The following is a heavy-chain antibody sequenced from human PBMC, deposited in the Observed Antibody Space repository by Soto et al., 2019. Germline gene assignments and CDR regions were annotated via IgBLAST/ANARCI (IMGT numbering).Heavy chain of an antibody. D-gene: IGHD1-1*01. CDR3: ARVLWTTFDY. Sequence: GGSLRLSCAASGFTFSDYWMSWVRQAPGKGLEWVANIKQDGSEKYYVDSVKGRFTISRDNAKNSLYLQMNSLRAEDTAVYYCARVLWTTFDYWGQGTLVTVSS. V-gene: IGHV3-7*05. CDR1: GFTFSDYW. CDR2: IKQDGSEK. J-gene: IGHJ4*02.